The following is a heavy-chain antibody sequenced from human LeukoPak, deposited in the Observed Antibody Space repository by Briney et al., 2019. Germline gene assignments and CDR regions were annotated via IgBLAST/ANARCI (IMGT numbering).Heavy chain of an antibody. CDR3: ARGGTSIAAAGTRAHYYYYGMDV. CDR2: INPNSGGT. CDR1: GYTFTGYY. V-gene: IGHV1-2*02. Sequence: ASVKVSCKASGYTFTGYYMHWVRQAPGQGLEWMGWINPNSGGTNYAQKFQGRVTKTRDTSISTAYMELSRLRSDDTAVYYCARGGTSIAAAGTRAHYYYYGMDVWGQGTTVTVSS. D-gene: IGHD6-13*01. J-gene: IGHJ6*02.